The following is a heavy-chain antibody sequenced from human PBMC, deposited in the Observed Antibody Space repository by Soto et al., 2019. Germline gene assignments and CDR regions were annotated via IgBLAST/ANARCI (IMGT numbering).Heavy chain of an antibody. CDR2: IKSKTDGGTT. CDR3: TTAHYDSSGYYLSYYYYGMDV. Sequence: EVQLVESGGGLVKPGGSLRLSCAASGFTFSNAWMNWVRQAPGKGLEWVGRIKSKTDGGTTDYAAPVKGRFTISRDDSKNTLYLQMNSLKTEDTAVYYCTTAHYDSSGYYLSYYYYGMDVWGQGTTVTVSS. CDR1: GFTFSNAW. J-gene: IGHJ6*02. V-gene: IGHV3-15*07. D-gene: IGHD3-22*01.